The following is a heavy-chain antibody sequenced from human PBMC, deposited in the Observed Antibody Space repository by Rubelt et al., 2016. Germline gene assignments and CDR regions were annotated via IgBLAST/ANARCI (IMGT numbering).Heavy chain of an antibody. CDR3: AREIAVAGNYGMDV. Sequence: QLQLQESGPGLVKPPETLSLTCTVSGGSISSSSYYWGWIRQPPGKGLEWIGYIYYSGSTNYNPSLRSRVTISVDTAKNQFSLKLSSVTAADTAVYYCAREIAVAGNYGMDVWGQGTTVTVSS. V-gene: IGHV4-61*05. J-gene: IGHJ6*02. D-gene: IGHD6-19*01. CDR1: GGSISSSSYY. CDR2: IYYSGST.